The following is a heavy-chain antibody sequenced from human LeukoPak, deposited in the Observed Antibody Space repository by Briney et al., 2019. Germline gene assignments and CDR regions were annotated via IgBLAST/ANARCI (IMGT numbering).Heavy chain of an antibody. Sequence: ASVKVSCKASGDTFTSYGISWVRQAPGQGLEWMGWISAYNGNTNYAQKLQGRVTMTTDTSTSTAYMELRSLRSDDTAVYYCARITMVRGVIIYAGWFDPWGQGTLVTVSS. CDR3: ARITMVRGVIIYAGWFDP. V-gene: IGHV1-18*01. D-gene: IGHD3-10*01. J-gene: IGHJ5*02. CDR1: GDTFTSYG. CDR2: ISAYNGNT.